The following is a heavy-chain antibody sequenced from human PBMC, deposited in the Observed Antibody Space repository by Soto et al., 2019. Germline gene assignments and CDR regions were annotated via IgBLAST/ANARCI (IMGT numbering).Heavy chain of an antibody. CDR3: AKGDNLGPKTGYAFDP. CDR1: GDSVSSNTAS. J-gene: IGHJ5*02. D-gene: IGHD5-12*01. Sequence: PSQTLSLTCAISGDSVSSNTASWNWIRQSPSRGLEWLGRTYFRSKWYNDYAVSVKSRIIINPDTSNNQFSLQLNSLTPEDTAVYFCAKGDNLGPKTGYAFDPWGQGIMVTVSS. V-gene: IGHV6-1*01. CDR2: TYFRSKWYN.